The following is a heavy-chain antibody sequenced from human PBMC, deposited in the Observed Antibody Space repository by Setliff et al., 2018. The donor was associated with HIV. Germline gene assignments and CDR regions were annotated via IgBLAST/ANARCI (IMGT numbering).Heavy chain of an antibody. CDR3: ARRDGRSMNAFQI. CDR1: GSNFATYW. D-gene: IGHD6-13*01. Sequence: GESLKISCKTSGSNFATYWVGWVRQMPGKGLEWLGILYFGDSDPKYNPSFQNQVTISADKSITTAYLQINNLKASDTATYYCARRDGRSMNAFQIWGPGTVVTVSS. J-gene: IGHJ3*01. V-gene: IGHV5-51*01. CDR2: LYFGDSDP.